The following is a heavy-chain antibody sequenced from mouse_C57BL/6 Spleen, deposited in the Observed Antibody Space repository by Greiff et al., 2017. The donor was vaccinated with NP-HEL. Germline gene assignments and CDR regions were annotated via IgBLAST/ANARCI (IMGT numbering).Heavy chain of an antibody. CDR3: ARSSIYYFGSSYHFAY. CDR2: IYPGDGDT. J-gene: IGHJ3*01. V-gene: IGHV1-82*01. D-gene: IGHD1-1*01. Sequence: VQLQQSGPELVKPGASVKISCKASGYAFSSSWMNWVKQRPGKGLEWIGRIYPGDGDTNYNGKFKGKATLTADKSSSTAYMQLSSLTSEDSAVYFCARSSIYYFGSSYHFAYWGQGTLVTVSA. CDR1: GYAFSSSW.